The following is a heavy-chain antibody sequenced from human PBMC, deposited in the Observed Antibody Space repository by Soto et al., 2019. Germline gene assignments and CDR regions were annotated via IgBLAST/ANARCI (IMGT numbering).Heavy chain of an antibody. Sequence: SVKVSCKASGYIFTSYDINLVRQATGQGLEWMGWMNPNRNKTGYAQKLQGRVTMTRNTSISTAYMELSSLRSEDTAVYYCARRYRSSIVALGMDVWGQGTTVPVSS. CDR1: GYIFTSYD. CDR3: ARRYRSSIVALGMDV. D-gene: IGHD6-6*01. V-gene: IGHV1-8*01. J-gene: IGHJ6*02. CDR2: MNPNRNKT.